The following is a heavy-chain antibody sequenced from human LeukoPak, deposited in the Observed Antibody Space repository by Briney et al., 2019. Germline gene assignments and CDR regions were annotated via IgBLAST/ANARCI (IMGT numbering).Heavy chain of an antibody. J-gene: IGHJ5*02. CDR3: DRPYYYDSRIDP. CDR2: MYYSSST. Sequence: SETLSLTCTVSGGSISSGDYYWSWIRQPPGKGLEWIAYMYYSSSTYYNPSLKSRVTMSADTSKNQLSLKLSSVTAADTAVYYCDRPYYYDSRIDPWGQGILVTVSS. V-gene: IGHV4-30-4*01. CDR1: GGSISSGDYY. D-gene: IGHD3-22*01.